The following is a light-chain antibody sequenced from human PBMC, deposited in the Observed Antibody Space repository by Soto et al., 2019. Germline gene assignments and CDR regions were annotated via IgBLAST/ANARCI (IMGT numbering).Light chain of an antibody. J-gene: IGKJ2*01. CDR3: QQYYSYPYT. V-gene: IGKV1-8*01. CDR1: QGISSY. Sequence: AIRMTQSPSSLSASTGDRVTITCRASQGISSYLAWYQQKPGKAPKLLIYAASTLQSGVPSRFSGSGSVTDFTLTISCLQSEDFATSYCQQYYSYPYTFGQGTKVDIK. CDR2: AAS.